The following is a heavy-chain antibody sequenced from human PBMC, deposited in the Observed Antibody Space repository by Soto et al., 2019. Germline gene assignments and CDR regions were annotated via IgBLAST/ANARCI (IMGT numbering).Heavy chain of an antibody. V-gene: IGHV1-18*01. Sequence: ASVKVSCKASGYTFTSYGISWVRQAPGQGLEWMGWISAYNGNTNYAQKLQGRVTMTTDTSTSTAYMELRSLRSDDTAVYYCAREGLCSSTSCYGVFDSWGQGTLVTVSS. D-gene: IGHD2-2*01. CDR3: AREGLCSSTSCYGVFDS. J-gene: IGHJ4*02. CDR2: ISAYNGNT. CDR1: GYTFTSYG.